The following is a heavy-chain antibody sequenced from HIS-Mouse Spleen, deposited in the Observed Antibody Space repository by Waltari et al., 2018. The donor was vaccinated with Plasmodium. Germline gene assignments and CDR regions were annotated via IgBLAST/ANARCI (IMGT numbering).Heavy chain of an antibody. Sequence: QVTLRESGPALVKPTQTLTLTCTFSGFSLSTSGMCVSWIRQPPGKALEWLARIDWDDDKYYSTSLKNRLTIAKETSKNQLVLTMTNREPVDTATYYCARHKKRGQLVRGYFDYWGQGTLVTVSS. J-gene: IGHJ4*02. CDR1: GFSLSTSGMC. V-gene: IGHV2-70*15. CDR2: IDWDDDK. CDR3: ARHKKRGQLVRGYFDY. D-gene: IGHD6-6*01.